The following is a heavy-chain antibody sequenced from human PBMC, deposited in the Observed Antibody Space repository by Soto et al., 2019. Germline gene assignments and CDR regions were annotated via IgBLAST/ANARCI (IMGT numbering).Heavy chain of an antibody. V-gene: IGHV3-30-3*01. J-gene: IGHJ2*01. CDR1: GFTFSSYA. D-gene: IGHD5-18*01. CDR3: ARDPLWGTAMVLWYFDL. CDR2: ISYDGSNK. Sequence: QVQLVESGGGVVQPGRSLRLSCAASGFTFSSYAMHWVRQAPGKGLEWVAVISYDGSNKYYADYVKGRFTISRDNSKNTLYLQMTSLRSEDTAVYYCARDPLWGTAMVLWYFDLWGRGTLVTVSS.